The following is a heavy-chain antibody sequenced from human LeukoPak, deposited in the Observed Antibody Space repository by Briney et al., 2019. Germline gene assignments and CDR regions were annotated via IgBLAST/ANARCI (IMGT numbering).Heavy chain of an antibody. CDR1: GFTFSSYG. CDR2: ISGSGGST. D-gene: IGHD3-9*01. V-gene: IGHV3-23*01. J-gene: IGHJ4*02. CDR3: AKASYDILTGYYYFDY. Sequence: PGGSLRLSCAASGFTFSSYGMSWVRQAPGKGLEWVSAISGSGGSTYYADPVKGRFTISRDNSKNTLYLQMNSLRAEDTAVYYCAKASYDILTGYYYFDYWGQGTLVTVSS.